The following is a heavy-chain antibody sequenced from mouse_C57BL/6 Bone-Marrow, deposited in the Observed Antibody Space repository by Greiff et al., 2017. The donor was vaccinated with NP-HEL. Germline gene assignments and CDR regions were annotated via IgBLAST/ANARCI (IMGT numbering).Heavy chain of an antibody. CDR2: ILPSIGRT. CDR1: DSEVFPIAY. V-gene: IGHV15-2*01. D-gene: IGHD2-3*01. CDR3: ARGRWLLEFAY. Sequence: VKLQQSGSELRSPGSSVKLSCKDFDSEVFPIAYMSWVRQKPGHGFEWIGGILPSIGRTIYGEKFEDKATLDADTLSNTAYLELNSLTSEDSAIYYCARGRWLLEFAYWGQGTLVTVSA. J-gene: IGHJ3*01.